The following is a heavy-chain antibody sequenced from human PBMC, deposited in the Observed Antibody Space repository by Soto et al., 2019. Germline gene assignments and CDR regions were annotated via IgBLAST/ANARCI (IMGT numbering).Heavy chain of an antibody. Sequence: SETLSLTCTVSGGSISSYYWSWIRQPPGKGLEWIGYIYYSGSTNYNPSLKSRVTISVDTSKNQFSLKLSSVTAADTAVYYCARWARADCSGGSCYECYYYGMDVWGQWTTVTVSS. CDR2: IYYSGST. CDR1: GGSISSYY. CDR3: ARWARADCSGGSCYECYYYGMDV. V-gene: IGHV4-59*01. D-gene: IGHD2-15*01. J-gene: IGHJ6*02.